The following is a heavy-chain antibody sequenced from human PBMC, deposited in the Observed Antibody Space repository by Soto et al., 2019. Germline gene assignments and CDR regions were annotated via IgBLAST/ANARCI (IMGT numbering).Heavy chain of an antibody. CDR3: ASNDDYCDYLFDY. Sequence: EVQLLESGENLVQPGGSLRLSCAASGFTFSSYAMSWVRQAPGKGLEWVSSISGSGYRTYYADSVKGRLTISRDNSKNTLYLQMNSLRAEDTAVYYCASNDDYCDYLFDYWGQGTLVTVSS. D-gene: IGHD4-17*01. CDR2: ISGSGYRT. V-gene: IGHV3-23*01. CDR1: GFTFSSYA. J-gene: IGHJ4*02.